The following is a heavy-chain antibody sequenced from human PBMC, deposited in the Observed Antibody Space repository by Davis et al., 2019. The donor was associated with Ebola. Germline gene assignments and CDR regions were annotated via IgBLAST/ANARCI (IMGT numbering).Heavy chain of an antibody. Sequence: AASVKVSCKASGYTFTSYGLSWVRQAPGQRLEWMGWINAGNGDTKYSQKFRGRVTITRDISASTSYMELSSLRSDDTAVYYCARLGGSYYLFADYWGQGTLVTVSS. D-gene: IGHD1-26*01. CDR2: INAGNGDT. V-gene: IGHV1-3*01. CDR3: ARLGGSYYLFADY. CDR1: GYTFTSYG. J-gene: IGHJ4*02.